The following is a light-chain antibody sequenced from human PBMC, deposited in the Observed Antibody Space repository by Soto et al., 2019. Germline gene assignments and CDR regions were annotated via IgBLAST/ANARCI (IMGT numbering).Light chain of an antibody. Sequence: QSALNQPASGSGSPGQSITISCTGTSSDVGGYNYVSWYQQHPGKAPKLMIYDVSNRPSGVSNRFSGSKSGNTSSLTISGLQAEDEADYYCSSYTSSSTLVVFGTGTKLTV. V-gene: IGLV2-14*01. J-gene: IGLJ1*01. CDR3: SSYTSSSTLVV. CDR1: SSDVGGYNY. CDR2: DVS.